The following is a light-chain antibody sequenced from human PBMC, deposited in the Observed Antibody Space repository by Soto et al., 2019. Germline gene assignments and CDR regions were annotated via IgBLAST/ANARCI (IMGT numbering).Light chain of an antibody. CDR1: SSDVGGYNY. J-gene: IGLJ2*01. V-gene: IGLV2-14*01. CDR3: SSYTSSPSVV. Sequence: QAVVTQPASVSGSPGQSITISCTGTSSDVGGYNYVSWYQQHPGKAPKLMIYDVSNRPSGVSNRFSGSKSGNTASLTISGLQAEDEADYYCSSYTSSPSVVFGGGTKLTVL. CDR2: DVS.